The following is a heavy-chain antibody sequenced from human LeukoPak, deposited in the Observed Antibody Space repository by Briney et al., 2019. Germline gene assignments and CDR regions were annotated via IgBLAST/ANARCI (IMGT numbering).Heavy chain of an antibody. V-gene: IGHV7-4-1*02. J-gene: IGHJ4*02. CDR2: INTNTGNP. CDR1: GYTFTNYA. Sequence: ASVKVSCKASGYTFTNYAMNWVRQAPGQGLEWMGWINTNTGNPTYAQGFTGRFVFSLDTSVSTAYLQISSLKAEDTAVYYCARDHRYYDSSGLGHYWGQGTLVTVSS. CDR3: ARDHRYYDSSGLGHY. D-gene: IGHD3-22*01.